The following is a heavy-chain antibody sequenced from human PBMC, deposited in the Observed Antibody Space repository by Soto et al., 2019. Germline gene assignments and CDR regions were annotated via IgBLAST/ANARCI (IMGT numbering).Heavy chain of an antibody. CDR1: GFTFSSYA. J-gene: IGHJ6*02. Sequence: EVQLLESGGGLVQPGGSLRLSCAASGFTFSSYAMSWVRQAPGKGLEWVSGISGSGGSTYYADSVKGRFTISRDNSKNTLYRQTNCLRAEDTAVYYCAKERGYNYGYDAMDVWGQGTTVTVSS. CDR3: AKERGYNYGYDAMDV. V-gene: IGHV3-23*01. CDR2: ISGSGGST. D-gene: IGHD5-18*01.